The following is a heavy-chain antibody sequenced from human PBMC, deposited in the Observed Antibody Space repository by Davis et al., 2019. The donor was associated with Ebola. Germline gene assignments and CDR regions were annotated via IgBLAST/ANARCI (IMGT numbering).Heavy chain of an antibody. J-gene: IGHJ5*02. V-gene: IGHV1-18*04. CDR3: ARGTYSSSPGWVKRNWFDP. CDR1: GYTFTGYY. D-gene: IGHD6-13*01. CDR2: ISAYNGNT. Sequence: AASVKVSCKASGYTFTGYYMHWVRQAPGQGLEWMGWISAYNGNTNYAQKLQGRVTMTTDTSTSTAYMELRSLRSDDTAVYYCARGTYSSSPGWVKRNWFDPWGQGTLVTVSS.